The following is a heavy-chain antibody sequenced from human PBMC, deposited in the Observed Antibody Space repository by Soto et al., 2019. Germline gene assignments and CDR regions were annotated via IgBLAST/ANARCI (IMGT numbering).Heavy chain of an antibody. D-gene: IGHD3-22*01. CDR3: ARGYYYDSSGYYYGGGIFDY. V-gene: IGHV3-48*03. CDR1: GFTFCSYE. CDR2: ISSSGSTI. J-gene: IGHJ4*02. Sequence: PGGSLRLSCAASGFTFCSYEMNWVRQAPGKGLEWVSYISSSGSTIYYADSVKGRFTISRDNAKNSLYLQMNSLRAEDTAVYYCARGYYYDSSGYYYGGGIFDYWGQGTLVTVSS.